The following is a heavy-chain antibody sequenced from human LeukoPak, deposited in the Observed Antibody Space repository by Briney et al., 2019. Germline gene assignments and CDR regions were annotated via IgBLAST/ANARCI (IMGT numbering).Heavy chain of an antibody. V-gene: IGHV3-23*01. J-gene: IGHJ4*02. CDR2: ISGSGGGT. Sequence: TGGSLRLSCAASGFTFSSYAMSWVRQAPGKGLEWVSGISGSGGGTYYADSVKGRFTISRDNSKNTLYLQMNSLRAKDTAVYYCAEDRYSGSPYYFDYWGQGTLVTVSS. CDR1: GFTFSSYA. CDR3: AEDRYSGSPYYFDY. D-gene: IGHD1-26*01.